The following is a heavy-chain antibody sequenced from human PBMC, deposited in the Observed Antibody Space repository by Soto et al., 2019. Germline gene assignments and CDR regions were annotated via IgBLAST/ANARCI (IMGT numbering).Heavy chain of an antibody. CDR1: GSTLSSYS. J-gene: IGHJ6*02. Sequence: EVQLVESGGGLVQPGGSLRLSCEASGSTLSSYSMNWARQAPGQGLEWVSYSSSSSSTIYYADSVKGRFTISRDNAKNSLYLQMNSLRDEDTAVYYCARDNPRSSGWDVWGQGTTVTVSS. CDR3: ARDNPRSSGWDV. CDR2: SSSSSSTI. V-gene: IGHV3-48*02.